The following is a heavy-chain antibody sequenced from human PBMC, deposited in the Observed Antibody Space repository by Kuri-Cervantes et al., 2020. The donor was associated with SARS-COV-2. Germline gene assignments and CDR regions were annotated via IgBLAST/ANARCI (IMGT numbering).Heavy chain of an antibody. Sequence: ASVKVSCKASGYTFTSYGISWVRQAPGQGLEWMGWTSAYNGNTNYAQKLQGRVTMTTDTSTSTAYMELRSLRSDDTAVYYCARDTPRSDIGGRIAVAFDYWGQGTLVTVSS. CDR3: ARDTPRSDIGGRIAVAFDY. V-gene: IGHV1-18*01. J-gene: IGHJ4*02. CDR2: TSAYNGNT. CDR1: GYTFTSYG. D-gene: IGHD6-19*01.